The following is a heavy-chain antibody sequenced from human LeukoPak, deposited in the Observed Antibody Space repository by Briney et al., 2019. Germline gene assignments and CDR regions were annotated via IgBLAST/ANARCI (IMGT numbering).Heavy chain of an antibody. Sequence: SETLSLTCTVSGGSISSYYWSWIRQPPAKGLEGIGYIYYSGSTNYNPSLKSRVTISVDTSKNQFSLKLSSVTAADTAVYHCAREGVDTAMGSFDYWGQGTLVTVSS. D-gene: IGHD5-18*01. CDR3: AREGVDTAMGSFDY. CDR1: GGSISSYY. CDR2: IYYSGST. J-gene: IGHJ4*02. V-gene: IGHV4-59*01.